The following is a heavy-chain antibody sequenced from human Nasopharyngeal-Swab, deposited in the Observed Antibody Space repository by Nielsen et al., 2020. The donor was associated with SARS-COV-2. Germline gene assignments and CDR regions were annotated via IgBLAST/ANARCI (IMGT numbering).Heavy chain of an antibody. D-gene: IGHD3-22*01. CDR1: GFTFSSYA. Sequence: GGSLRLSCAASGFTFSSYAMSWVRQAPGKGLEWVSAISGGGGSTYYADSVKGRFTISRDNSKNTLYLQMNSLRAEDTAVYYCAKDLAVITGYFQHWGQGTLVTVSS. CDR3: AKDLAVITGYFQH. J-gene: IGHJ1*01. V-gene: IGHV3-23*01. CDR2: ISGGGGST.